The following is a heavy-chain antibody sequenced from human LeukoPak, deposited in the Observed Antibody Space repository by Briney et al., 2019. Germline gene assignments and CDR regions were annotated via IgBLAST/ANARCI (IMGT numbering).Heavy chain of an antibody. D-gene: IGHD3/OR15-3a*01. Sequence: GGSLRLSCAASGFIVSSNYMSWVRQAPGKGLEWVSVIYSGGSTYYADSVKGRFTISRDNSKNTLYLQMNSLRAEDTAVYYCARARPGTSYDYWGQGTLVTVSS. J-gene: IGHJ4*02. V-gene: IGHV3-53*01. CDR2: IYSGGST. CDR1: GFIVSSNY. CDR3: ARARPGTSYDY.